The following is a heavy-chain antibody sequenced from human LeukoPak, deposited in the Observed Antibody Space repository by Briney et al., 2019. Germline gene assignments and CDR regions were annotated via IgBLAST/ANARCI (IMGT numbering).Heavy chain of an antibody. V-gene: IGHV4-59*01. CDR3: ARNGSPYYYYMDV. J-gene: IGHJ6*03. Sequence: SETLSLTCTVSGGSISTYYWSWIRQPPGKGTEWIGCIYYTGSTGYNPSLKTRVTIDTSKNQFSLRLSSATSADTAVYYCARNGSPYYYYMDVWGKGTTVTVSS. CDR1: GGSISTYY. D-gene: IGHD3-10*01. CDR2: IYYTGST.